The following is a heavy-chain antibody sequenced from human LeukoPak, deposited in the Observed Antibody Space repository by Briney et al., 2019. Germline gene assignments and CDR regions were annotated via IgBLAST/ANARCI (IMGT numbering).Heavy chain of an antibody. CDR2: IYYSGST. Sequence: SETLSLTCTVSGGSISSSSYYWGWIRQPPGKGLEWIGSIYYSGSTYYNPSLKSRVTISVDTSKNQFSLKLSSVTAADTAVYYCARRFVGSLAASGPFDYWGQGTLVTVSS. CDR1: GGSISSSSYY. V-gene: IGHV4-39*01. J-gene: IGHJ4*02. D-gene: IGHD2-15*01. CDR3: ARRFVGSLAASGPFDY.